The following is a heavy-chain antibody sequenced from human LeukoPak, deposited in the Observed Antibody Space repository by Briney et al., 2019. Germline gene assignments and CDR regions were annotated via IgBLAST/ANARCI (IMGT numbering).Heavy chain of an antibody. D-gene: IGHD4-17*01. J-gene: IGHJ4*02. Sequence: GASVKVSCKASGGTFSSYAISWVRQAPGQGLEWMGGIIPIFGTANYAQKFQGRVTITADESTSTAYMELSSLRSEDTAVCYCARATFQNDYGDYNYYFDYWGQGTLVTVSS. CDR2: IIPIFGTA. CDR1: GGTFSSYA. V-gene: IGHV1-69*13. CDR3: ARATFQNDYGDYNYYFDY.